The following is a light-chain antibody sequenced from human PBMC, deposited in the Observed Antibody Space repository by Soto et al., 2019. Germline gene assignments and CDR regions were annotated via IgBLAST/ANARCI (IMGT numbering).Light chain of an antibody. V-gene: IGLV2-14*03. CDR1: SSDVGGYNY. J-gene: IGLJ3*02. Sequence: QSALTQPASVSGSPGQSITISCTGTSSDVGGYNYVSWYQHHPGKAPKLMIFDVSHRPSGVSNRFSGSKSGNTASLTISGLQADDEADYCCCSYTTSRTRVFGGGTKLTVL. CDR3: CSYTTSRTRV. CDR2: DVS.